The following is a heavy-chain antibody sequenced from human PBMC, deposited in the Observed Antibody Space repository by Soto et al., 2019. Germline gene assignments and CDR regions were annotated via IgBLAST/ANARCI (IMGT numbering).Heavy chain of an antibody. CDR3: ARPMDYYDSSGYYYSFEC. J-gene: IGHJ4*02. CDR1: GYTFTSYG. D-gene: IGHD3-22*01. Sequence: ASVKVSCKASGYTFTSYGISWVRQAPGQGLEWMGWISAYNGNTNYAQKLQGRVTMTTDTSTSTAYMELRSLRSDDTAVYYCARPMDYYDSSGYYYSFECWGKRTMVSVSA. CDR2: ISAYNGNT. V-gene: IGHV1-18*04.